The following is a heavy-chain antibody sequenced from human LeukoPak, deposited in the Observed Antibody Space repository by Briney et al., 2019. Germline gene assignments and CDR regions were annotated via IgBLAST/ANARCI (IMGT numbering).Heavy chain of an antibody. D-gene: IGHD5-18*01. CDR2: ISYDGSNK. J-gene: IGHJ4*02. CDR3: ARAGIQLPIGY. Sequence: GGSLRLSCAASGFTFSSYAMHWVRQAPGKGLEWVAVISYDGSNKYYADSVKGRFTISRDNSKNTLYLQMNSLRAEDTAVYYCARAGIQLPIGYWGQGTLVTVSS. CDR1: GFTFSSYA. V-gene: IGHV3-30*01.